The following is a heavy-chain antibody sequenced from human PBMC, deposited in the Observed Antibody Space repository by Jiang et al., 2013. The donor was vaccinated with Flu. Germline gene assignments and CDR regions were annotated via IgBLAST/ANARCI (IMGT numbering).Heavy chain of an antibody. CDR3: ARDPLPLAGTFDC. Sequence: GLVQPGGSLRLSCVASGFTFTRHTMNWVRQAPGKGLEWLAYITSSSNAMYYADSVKGRFTISRDNAQNSLYLQMNSLTDEDTAVYYCARDPLPLAGTFDCWGQGTLVTVSS. J-gene: IGHJ4*02. CDR1: GFTFTRHT. D-gene: IGHD6-19*01. V-gene: IGHV3-48*02. CDR2: ITSSSNAM.